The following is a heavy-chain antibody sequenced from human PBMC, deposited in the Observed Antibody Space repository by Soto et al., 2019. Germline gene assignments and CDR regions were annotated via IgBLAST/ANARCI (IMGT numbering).Heavy chain of an antibody. V-gene: IGHV1-69*01. J-gene: IGHJ4*02. CDR2: IIPIFGTA. Sequence: QVQLVQSGAEVKKPGSSVKVSCKASGGTFSSYAISWVRQAPGQGLEWMGGIIPIFGTANYAQEFQGRVTITADESTSTAYMELSSLRSEDTAVYYCAREAYCGGDCYPWFDYWGQGTLVTVSS. D-gene: IGHD2-21*02. CDR1: GGTFSSYA. CDR3: AREAYCGGDCYPWFDY.